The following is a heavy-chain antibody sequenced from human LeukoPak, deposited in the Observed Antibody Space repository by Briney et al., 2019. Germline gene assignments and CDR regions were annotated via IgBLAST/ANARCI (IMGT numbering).Heavy chain of an antibody. Sequence: SETLSLTCAVYGGSFSAYYWSWIRQPPGKGLEWIGEINHSGSTNYNPSLKSRVTISVDTSKNQFSLKLSSVAAADTAVYYCAGNDSSGSDDYWGQGTLVTVSS. J-gene: IGHJ4*02. D-gene: IGHD3-22*01. CDR2: INHSGST. CDR1: GGSFSAYY. V-gene: IGHV4-34*01. CDR3: AGNDSSGSDDY.